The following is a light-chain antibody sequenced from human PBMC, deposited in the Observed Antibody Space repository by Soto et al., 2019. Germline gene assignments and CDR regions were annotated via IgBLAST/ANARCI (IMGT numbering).Light chain of an antibody. V-gene: IGKV3-20*01. J-gene: IGKJ4*01. CDR1: QSVSGTY. CDR2: GAS. CDR3: QQYGSSPQPT. Sequence: EIVLTQSPGTLSLSPGERATLSCRASQSVSGTYLAWYQQKPGQAPRLLIYGASGRATGIPDRFSGSGSGTEFTLTISRLEPEDFAVYYCQQYGSSPQPTFGGGTKVEIK.